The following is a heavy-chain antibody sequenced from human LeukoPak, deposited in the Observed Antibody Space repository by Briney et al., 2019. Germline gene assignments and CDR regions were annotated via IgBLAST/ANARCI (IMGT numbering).Heavy chain of an antibody. CDR3: AREVDYYDSSGYYCIDY. CDR2: IYYSGST. Sequence: PSETLSLTCTVSGGSISSSSYYWGWIRQPPGRGLGWIGSIYYSGSTYYNPSLKSRVTMSVDTSKNQFSLKLSSVTAADTAVYYCAREVDYYDSSGYYCIDYWGQGTLVTVSS. V-gene: IGHV4-39*07. J-gene: IGHJ4*02. CDR1: GGSISSSSYY. D-gene: IGHD3-22*01.